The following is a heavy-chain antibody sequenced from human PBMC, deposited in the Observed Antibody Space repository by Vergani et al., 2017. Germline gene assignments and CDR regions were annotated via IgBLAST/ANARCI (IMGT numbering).Heavy chain of an antibody. CDR3: ANIDYDPSGYYDY. J-gene: IGHJ4*02. D-gene: IGHD3-22*01. V-gene: IGHV3-23*01. CDR2: ISGSGGST. CDR1: GFTFSSHA. Sequence: EVQLLESGGGLVQPGGSLRLSCAASGFTFSSHAMSWVRQAPGKGLEWVSAISGSGGSTYYADSVKGRFTISRDNSKNTLYLQMNSLRAEDTAVYYCANIDYDPSGYYDYWGQGTLVTVSS.